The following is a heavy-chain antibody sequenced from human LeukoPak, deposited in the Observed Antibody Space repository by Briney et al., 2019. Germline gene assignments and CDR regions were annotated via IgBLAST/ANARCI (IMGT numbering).Heavy chain of an antibody. CDR3: ARGQIFETMDV. V-gene: IGHV1-46*01. CDR2: IIPIFGTA. J-gene: IGHJ6*02. D-gene: IGHD3-3*01. Sequence: ASVKVSCKASGYTFTSNYIHWVRQAPGQGLEWMGGIIPIFGTANYAQKFQGRVTMTRDTSTSTVYIQLSSLRSEDTAVYYCARGQIFETMDVWGQGTTVTVS. CDR1: GYTFTSNY.